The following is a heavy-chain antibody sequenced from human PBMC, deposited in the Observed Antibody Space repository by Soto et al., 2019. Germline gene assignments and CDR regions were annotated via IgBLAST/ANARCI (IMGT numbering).Heavy chain of an antibody. J-gene: IGHJ4*02. CDR1: GLTFTSSS. V-gene: IGHV3-30-3*01. CDR2: ISENGDRQ. Sequence: QVQLVQSGGGVVQAGNSLRLSCTASGLTFTSSSFHWVRQAPGKGLEWVAVISENGDRQYSTESVRGRFLISRDSSKNTVYLQMNSLRPEDTGVYFCAGRLATTVSALGYWGQGALVTVSS. CDR3: AGRLATTVSALGY. D-gene: IGHD4-17*01.